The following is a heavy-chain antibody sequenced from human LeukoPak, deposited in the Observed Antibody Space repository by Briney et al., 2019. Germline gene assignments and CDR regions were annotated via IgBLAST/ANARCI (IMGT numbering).Heavy chain of an antibody. CDR1: GGSISSYY. CDR2: IYTSGST. D-gene: IGHD3-3*01. CDR3: AREVLDAFDI. J-gene: IGHJ3*02. Sequence: PSETLSLTCTVSGGSISSYYWSWIRQPPGKGLEWIGYIYTSGSTNYHPSLKSRVTISVDTSKNQFSLKLSSVTAADTAVYYCAREVLDAFDIWGQGTMVTVSS. V-gene: IGHV4-4*09.